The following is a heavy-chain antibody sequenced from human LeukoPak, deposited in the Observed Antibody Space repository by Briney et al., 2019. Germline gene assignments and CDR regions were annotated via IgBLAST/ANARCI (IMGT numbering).Heavy chain of an antibody. CDR3: AKATSSSFDY. Sequence: GGSLRLSCADPGFSLSAYTTKSVSQAQGKGLEWVSGISNSGGSTYYADSVKGRFTISRDNSKNTLYLQMNSLRADDTAVYYGAKATSSSFDYWGQGTLVTVSS. CDR1: GFSLSAYT. CDR2: ISNSGGST. J-gene: IGHJ4*02. V-gene: IGHV3-23*01. D-gene: IGHD6-6*01.